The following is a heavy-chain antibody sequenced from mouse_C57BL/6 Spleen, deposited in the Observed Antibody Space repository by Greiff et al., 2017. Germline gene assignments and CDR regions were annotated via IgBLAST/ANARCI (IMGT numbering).Heavy chain of an antibody. Sequence: QVQLQQPGAELVMPGASVKLSCKASGYTFTSYWMHWVKQRPGQGLEWIGEIDPSDSYTNYNQKFKGKSTMTVDKSSSTAYLQLSSLTSEDSAVYYCARGGLPFAYWSQGTLVTVSA. CDR2: IDPSDSYT. J-gene: IGHJ3*01. CDR1: GYTFTSYW. V-gene: IGHV1-69*01. CDR3: ARGGLPFAY. D-gene: IGHD2-4*01.